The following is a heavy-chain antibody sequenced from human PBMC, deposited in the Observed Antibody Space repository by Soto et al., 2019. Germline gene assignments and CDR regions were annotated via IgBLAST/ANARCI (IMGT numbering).Heavy chain of an antibody. CDR2: IYYSGST. CDR1: GGSISSGDYY. Sequence: SETLSLTCTVSGGSISSGDYYWSWIRQPPGKGLEWIGYIYYSGSTYYNPSLKSRVTISVDTSKNQFSLKLSSVTAADTAVYYCARGRGYSGYSYYFDYWGQGTLVTVS. V-gene: IGHV4-30-4*01. D-gene: IGHD5-12*01. CDR3: ARGRGYSGYSYYFDY. J-gene: IGHJ4*02.